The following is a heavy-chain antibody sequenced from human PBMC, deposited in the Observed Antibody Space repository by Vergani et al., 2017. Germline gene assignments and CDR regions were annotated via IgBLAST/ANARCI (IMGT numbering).Heavy chain of an antibody. CDR3: AAAYYYGSGSYSGYYYYGMDV. Sequence: QMQLVQSGPEVKKPGTSVTVSCKASGFTFTSSAVQWVRQARGQRLEWIGWIVVGSGNTNYAQKFQERVTITRDMSTSTAYMELSSLRSEDTAVYYCAAAYYYGSGSYSGYYYYGMDVWGQGTTVTVSS. D-gene: IGHD3-10*01. V-gene: IGHV1-58*01. CDR2: IVVGSGNT. CDR1: GFTFTSSA. J-gene: IGHJ6*02.